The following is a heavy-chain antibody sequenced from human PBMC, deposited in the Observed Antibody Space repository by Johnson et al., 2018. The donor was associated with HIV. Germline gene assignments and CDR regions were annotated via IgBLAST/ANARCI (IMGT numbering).Heavy chain of an antibody. Sequence: VQLVESGGGLVQPGGSLRLSCAASGFTFSSYAMHWVRQAPGKGLEYVSAISSNGGSTYYANSVKGRFTISRDNSKNTLYLQMGSLRAEDMAVYYCARLAAAGTNDAFDIWGQGTMVTVSS. CDR3: ARLAAAGTNDAFDI. V-gene: IGHV3-64*01. CDR2: ISSNGGST. D-gene: IGHD6-13*01. J-gene: IGHJ3*02. CDR1: GFTFSSYA.